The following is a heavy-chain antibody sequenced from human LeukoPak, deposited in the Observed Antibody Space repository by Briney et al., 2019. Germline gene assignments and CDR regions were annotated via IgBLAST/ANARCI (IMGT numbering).Heavy chain of an antibody. CDR2: INPSGGST. D-gene: IGHD1-7*01. CDR1: GYTFTSYY. J-gene: IGHJ5*02. V-gene: IGHV1-46*01. Sequence: ALVKVSCKASGYTFTSYYMHWVRQAPGQGLEWMGIINPSGGSTSYAQKFQGRVTMTRDTSTSTVYMELSSLRSEDTAVYYCARDPAGTTPQGWFDPWGQGTLVTVSS. CDR3: ARDPAGTTPQGWFDP.